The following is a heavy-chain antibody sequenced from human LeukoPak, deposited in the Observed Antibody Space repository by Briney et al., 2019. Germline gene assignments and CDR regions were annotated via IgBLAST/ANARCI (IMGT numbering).Heavy chain of an antibody. CDR3: ARSVHDFWSGYFDH. Sequence: SETLSLTCTVSGGSISSYYWGWIRQPPGKGLEWIGYIYYSGSTNYNPSLKSRVTISVDTSKNQFSLKLSSVTAADTAVYYCARSVHDFWSGYFDHWGQGTLVTVSS. J-gene: IGHJ4*02. CDR2: IYYSGST. D-gene: IGHD3-3*01. CDR1: GGSISSYY. V-gene: IGHV4-59*01.